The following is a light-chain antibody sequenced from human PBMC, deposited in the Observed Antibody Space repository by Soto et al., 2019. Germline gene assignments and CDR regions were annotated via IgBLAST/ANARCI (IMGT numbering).Light chain of an antibody. CDR2: AAS. CDR1: QSISNH. Sequence: DIQMTQSPSSFSPSLEARVIITSRASQSISNHLNWYQQKPGKAPKLLIFAASSLQSGVPSRFSGSRSGPDFTLTISSLQPEDFATYYCQQSYSSPPTFGQGTKVDIK. J-gene: IGKJ1*01. V-gene: IGKV1-39*01. CDR3: QQSYSSPPT.